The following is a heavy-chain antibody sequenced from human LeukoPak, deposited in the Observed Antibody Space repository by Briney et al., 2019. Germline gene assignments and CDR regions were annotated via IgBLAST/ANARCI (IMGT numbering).Heavy chain of an antibody. V-gene: IGHV3-30-3*01. J-gene: IGHJ4*02. D-gene: IGHD1-14*01. Sequence: GRSLRLSCAASGFTFSSYAMHWVRQAPGKGLEWVAVISYDGSNKYYADSVKGRFTISRDNSKNTLYLQMNSLRAEDTAVYYCARDPGINDYWGQGTLVTVSS. CDR2: ISYDGSNK. CDR1: GFTFSSYA. CDR3: ARDPGINDY.